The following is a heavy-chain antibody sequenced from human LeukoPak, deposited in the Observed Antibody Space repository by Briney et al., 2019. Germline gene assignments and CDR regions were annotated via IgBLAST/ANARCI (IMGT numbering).Heavy chain of an antibody. CDR3: AREGSKYYFDY. V-gene: IGHV4-31*03. J-gene: IGHJ4*02. CDR1: GGSISSGGYY. D-gene: IGHD3-10*01. Sequence: SETLSLTCTVSGGSISSGGYYWSWIRQHPGKGLEWIGYIYYSGSTYYNPSLKSRVTISVDTSKNQFSLKLSSVTAADTAVYYRAREGSKYYFDYWGQGTLVTVSS. CDR2: IYYSGST.